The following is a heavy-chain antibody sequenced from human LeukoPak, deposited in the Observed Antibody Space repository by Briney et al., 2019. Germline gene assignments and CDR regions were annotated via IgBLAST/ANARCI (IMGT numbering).Heavy chain of an antibody. CDR3: AREVLYMLAAPDY. V-gene: IGHV3-21*01. J-gene: IGHJ4*02. CDR1: GFTFSSYS. CDR2: ISSSSSYI. Sequence: PGGSLRLSCAASGFTFSSYSMNWVRQAPGKGLEWVSSISSSSSYIYYADSVKGRFTISRDNAKNSLYLQMNSLRAEDTAVYYCAREVLYMLAAPDYWGQGTLVTVSS. D-gene: IGHD2-15*01.